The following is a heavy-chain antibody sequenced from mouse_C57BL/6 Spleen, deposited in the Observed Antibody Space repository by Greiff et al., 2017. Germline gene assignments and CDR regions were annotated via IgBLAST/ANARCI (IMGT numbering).Heavy chain of an antibody. D-gene: IGHD2-2*01. CDR3: AREWLRRAWDY. Sequence: VQLQQSGAELVKPGASVKLSCKASGYTFTSYWMHWVKQRPGQGLEWIGTIHPNSGSTNYNEKFKSKATLTVDKSSSTAYMQLSSLTSEDSAVYCCAREWLRRAWDYWGQGTSGTVSS. CDR2: IHPNSGST. CDR1: GYTFTSYW. V-gene: IGHV1-64*01. J-gene: IGHJ4*01.